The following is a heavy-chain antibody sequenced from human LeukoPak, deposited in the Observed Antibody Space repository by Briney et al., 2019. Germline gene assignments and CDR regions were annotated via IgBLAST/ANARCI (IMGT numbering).Heavy chain of an antibody. J-gene: IGHJ4*02. V-gene: IGHV1-2*02. CDR2: INPNSGST. D-gene: IGHD3-22*01. CDR3: ARGRGVVISLDYFDY. CDR1: GYTFTDYY. Sequence: ASVKVSCKASGYTFTDYYIHSVRQTPGQGLEWMGWINPNSGSTNYAHKYQGRVTMTRDTTISTAYMELSRLRSDDTAVYYCARGRGVVISLDYFDYWGQGTLVTVSS.